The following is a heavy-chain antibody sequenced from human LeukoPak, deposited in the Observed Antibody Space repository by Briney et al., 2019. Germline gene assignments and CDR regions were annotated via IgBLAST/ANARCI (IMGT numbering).Heavy chain of an antibody. V-gene: IGHV3-23*01. Sequence: PGGSLRLSCAASGFTFSSYAMSWVRQAPGKGLEWVSAISGSGGSTYYADSVKGRFTISRDNSKNTLYLQMNSLRAEDTAVYYCAKDFYHSRAIVRGVVNVYWGQGTLVTVSS. J-gene: IGHJ4*02. CDR1: GFTFSSYA. D-gene: IGHD3-10*01. CDR3: AKDFYHSRAIVRGVVNVY. CDR2: ISGSGGST.